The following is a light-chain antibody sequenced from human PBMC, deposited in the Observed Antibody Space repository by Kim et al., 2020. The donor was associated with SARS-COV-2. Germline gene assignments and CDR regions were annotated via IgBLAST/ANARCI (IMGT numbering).Light chain of an antibody. V-gene: IGKV3-15*01. CDR3: QQYNNWPLT. CDR1: QSVNSN. Sequence: VYPGQRAPLSCRASQSVNSNLAWYQQKPGQAPRLLIYGASTRATAVPARFSGSGSRTEFTLTITSLQSEDFAVYYCQQYNNWPLTFGGGTKVDIK. CDR2: GAS. J-gene: IGKJ4*01.